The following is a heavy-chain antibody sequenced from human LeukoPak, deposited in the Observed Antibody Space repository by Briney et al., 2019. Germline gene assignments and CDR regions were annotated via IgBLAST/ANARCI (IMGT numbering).Heavy chain of an antibody. Sequence: PSETLSLTCTVSGGSISSYYWSWIRQPAGKGLEWIGRIYTSGSTNYNPSLKSRVTMSVDTSKNQFSLKLSSVTSAETAVYYCAKDKNHDILTGYFESPNWYFDLWGRGTLVTVSS. CDR2: IYTSGST. J-gene: IGHJ2*01. V-gene: IGHV4-4*07. D-gene: IGHD3-9*01. CDR3: AKDKNHDILTGYFESPNWYFDL. CDR1: GGSISSYY.